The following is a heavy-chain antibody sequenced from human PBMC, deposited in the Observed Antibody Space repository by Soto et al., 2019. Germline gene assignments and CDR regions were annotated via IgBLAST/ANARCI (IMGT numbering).Heavy chain of an antibody. CDR3: TPSHNVPAAFDI. CDR2: IKSKTDGGTT. D-gene: IGHD1-1*01. J-gene: IGHJ3*02. Sequence: GGSLRLSCSASGFTFSNAWMSWVRQAPGKGLEWVGRIKSKTDGGTTAYAAPVKGRFTISRDDSKNTLYLQMNSLKTEDTAVYYCTPSHNVPAAFDIWGQGTMVTVSS. CDR1: GFTFSNAW. V-gene: IGHV3-15*01.